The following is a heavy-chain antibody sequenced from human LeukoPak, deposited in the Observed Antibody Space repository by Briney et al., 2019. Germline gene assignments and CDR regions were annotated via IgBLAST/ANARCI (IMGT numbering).Heavy chain of an antibody. J-gene: IGHJ3*02. CDR3: ARHGLRGFYDAFDI. Sequence: GASVKVSCKVSGYTFTDYYMHWVQQAPGKGLEWMGLVDPEDGETIYAEKFQGRVTITADTSTDTAYMELSSLRSEDTAVYYCARHGLRGFYDAFDIWGQGTMVTVSS. V-gene: IGHV1-69-2*01. CDR2: VDPEDGET. CDR1: GYTFTDYY. D-gene: IGHD4-17*01.